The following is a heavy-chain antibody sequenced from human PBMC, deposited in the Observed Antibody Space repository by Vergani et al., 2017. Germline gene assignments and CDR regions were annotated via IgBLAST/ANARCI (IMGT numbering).Heavy chain of an antibody. V-gene: IGHV3-23*01. J-gene: IGHJ4*02. D-gene: IGHD4/OR15-4a*01. Sequence: EVQLLESGGGLVQPGGSLRLSCAASGFTFSSYAMSWVRQAPGKGLEWVSAISARYPSTYYADSVKGRFTISRDNSKNMLYLQMNSLRAEDTAVYYCARLSYGTTPYMQGGYDCWGQGTLVSVSS. CDR1: GFTFSSYA. CDR2: ISARYPST. CDR3: ARLSYGTTPYMQGGYDC.